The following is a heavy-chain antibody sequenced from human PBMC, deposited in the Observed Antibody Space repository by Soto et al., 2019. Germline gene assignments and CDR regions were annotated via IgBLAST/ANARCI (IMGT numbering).Heavy chain of an antibody. D-gene: IGHD3-22*01. Sequence: QVHLVQSGAEVKKPGSSVKVSCKASGGTFSSYAISWVRQSPGQGLEWMGGFIPIFGTTNYAQNFQGRVTITAEESTSTAYMELSSLRSEDTAVYYCTRDRGRRYNDGRGYYYSAYWGQGTLVTVSS. V-gene: IGHV1-69*01. CDR2: FIPIFGTT. CDR3: TRDRGRRYNDGRGYYYSAY. J-gene: IGHJ4*02. CDR1: GGTFSSYA.